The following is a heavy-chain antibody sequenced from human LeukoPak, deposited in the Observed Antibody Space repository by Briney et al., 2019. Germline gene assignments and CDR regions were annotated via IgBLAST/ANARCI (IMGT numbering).Heavy chain of an antibody. D-gene: IGHD3-16*01. V-gene: IGHV4-59*01. CDR2: IYYSGST. CDR3: ARVRYYFDY. J-gene: IGHJ4*02. Sequence: PSETLSLTCTVSGGSISSYYWSWIRQPPGKGLEWIGYIYYSGSTNYNPSLKSRVTISVDTSKNQFSLKLSSVTAADTAVCYCARVRYYFDYWGQGTLVTVSS. CDR1: GGSISSYY.